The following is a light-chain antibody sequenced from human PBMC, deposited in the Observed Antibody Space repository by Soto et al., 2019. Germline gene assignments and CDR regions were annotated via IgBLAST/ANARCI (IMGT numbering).Light chain of an antibody. Sequence: DIVMTQSPDSLALSLGERATIHCRSSQSILYIYNNKNNLAWYQQRTGKTPQLLVYGASTRKSGVPDRFSGSGSGTDFTLSISRLQAEDVAVYYCQQYYSTPRTFGQGTKVDI. CDR1: QSILYIYNNKNN. V-gene: IGKV4-1*01. CDR2: GAS. CDR3: QQYYSTPRT. J-gene: IGKJ1*01.